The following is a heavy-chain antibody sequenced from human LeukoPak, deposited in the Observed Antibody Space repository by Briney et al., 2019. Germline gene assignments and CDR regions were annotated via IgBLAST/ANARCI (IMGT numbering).Heavy chain of an antibody. CDR3: ARVKLNLAYCGGDCYTSTFDY. J-gene: IGHJ4*02. CDR2: IYYSGST. V-gene: IGHV4-39*07. CDR1: GGSISSSSYY. D-gene: IGHD2-21*02. Sequence: KPSETLSLTCTVSGGSISSSSYYWGWIRQPPGKGLEWIGSIYYSGSTYYNPSLKSRVTISVDTSKNQFSLKLSSVTAADTAVYYCARVKLNLAYCGGDCYTSTFDYWGQGTLVTVSS.